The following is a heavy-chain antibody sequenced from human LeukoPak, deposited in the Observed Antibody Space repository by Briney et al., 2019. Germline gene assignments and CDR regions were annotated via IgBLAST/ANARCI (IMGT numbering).Heavy chain of an antibody. CDR2: IYTSGST. CDR1: GGSISSGSYY. J-gene: IGHJ6*02. V-gene: IGHV4-61*02. Sequence: SQTLSLTCTVSGGSISSGSYYWSWIRQPAGKGLEWIGRIYTSGSTNYSPSLKSRVTISVDTSKNQFSLKLSSVTAADTAVYYCTVTGDDYGYYYGMDVWGQGTTVTVS. CDR3: TVTGDDYGYYYGMDV. D-gene: IGHD4/OR15-4a*01.